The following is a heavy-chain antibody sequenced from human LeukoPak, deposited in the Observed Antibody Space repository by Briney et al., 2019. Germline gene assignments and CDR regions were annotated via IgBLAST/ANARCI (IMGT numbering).Heavy chain of an antibody. CDR2: IYPRDGST. J-gene: IGHJ4*02. V-gene: IGHV1-46*01. CDR1: GYSFTSNY. Sequence: APVNVSCTASGYSFTSNYIHWVRQAPGQGLEWMGMIYPRDGSTSYAQKFQGRVTVTRDTSTSTVHMELSGLRSEDTAVYYCARDQEAFDYWGQGTLVTVSS. CDR3: ARDQEAFDY.